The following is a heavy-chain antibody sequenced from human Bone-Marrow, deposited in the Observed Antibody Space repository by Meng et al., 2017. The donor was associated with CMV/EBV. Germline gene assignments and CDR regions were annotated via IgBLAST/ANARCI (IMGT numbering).Heavy chain of an antibody. CDR1: GYTFTSYG. Sequence: ASVKVSCKASGYTFTSYGLSWVRQAPGQGLEWMGWISAYNGYINYAQKLQGRVTMTTDTSTSTAYMELRSLRSDDTAVYYCARVFLGKSAAIGGRYFAFWGRGTLVTVSS. D-gene: IGHD2-2*02. CDR3: ARVFLGKSAAIGGRYFAF. CDR2: ISAYNGYI. V-gene: IGHV1-18*01. J-gene: IGHJ2*01.